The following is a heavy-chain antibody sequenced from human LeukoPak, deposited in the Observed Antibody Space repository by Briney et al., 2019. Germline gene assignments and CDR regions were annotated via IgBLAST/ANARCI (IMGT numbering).Heavy chain of an antibody. Sequence: SETLSLTCTVSGGSLSSGGHYWSWIRQPPGKGLEWIGEINHGGSTNYNPSLKSRVTISVDTSKNQFSLKLSSVTAADTAVYYCARSAKLDYWYFDLWGRGTLVTVSS. CDR1: GGSLSSGGHY. J-gene: IGHJ2*01. CDR3: ARSAKLDYWYFDL. CDR2: INHGGST. V-gene: IGHV4-34*01. D-gene: IGHD1-1*01.